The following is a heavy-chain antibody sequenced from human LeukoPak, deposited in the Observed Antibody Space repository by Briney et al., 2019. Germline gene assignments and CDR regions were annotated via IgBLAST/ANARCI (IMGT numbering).Heavy chain of an antibody. CDR3: TRGKYYDSWSGYYPDY. D-gene: IGHD3-3*01. Sequence: PGGSLRLSCTASGFTFGDYVMSWVRQAPGKGLEWVGFIRSKAYGGTTEYAASVKGRFTISRDDSKSIAYLQMNSLKTEDTAVYYCTRGKYYDSWSGYYPDYWGQGTLVTVSS. J-gene: IGHJ4*02. CDR1: GFTFGDYV. V-gene: IGHV3-49*04. CDR2: IRSKAYGGTT.